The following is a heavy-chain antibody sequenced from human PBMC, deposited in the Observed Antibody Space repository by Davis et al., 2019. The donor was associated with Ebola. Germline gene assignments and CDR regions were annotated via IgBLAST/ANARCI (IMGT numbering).Heavy chain of an antibody. D-gene: IGHD2-15*01. CDR3: ARARLARYCSGGSCYSGGTTFDY. Sequence: SETLSLTCAVYGGSFSGYYWSWIRQPPGKGLEWIGYIYYSGSTNYNPSLKSRVTISVDTSKNQFSLKLSSVTAADTAVYYCARARLARYCSGGSCYSGGTTFDYWGQGTLVTVSS. CDR2: IYYSGST. CDR1: GGSFSGYY. J-gene: IGHJ4*02. V-gene: IGHV4-59*01.